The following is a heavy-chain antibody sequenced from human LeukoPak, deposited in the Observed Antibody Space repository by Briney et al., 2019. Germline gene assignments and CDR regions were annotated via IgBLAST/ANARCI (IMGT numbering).Heavy chain of an antibody. V-gene: IGHV4-34*01. CDR1: GGSFSGYY. D-gene: IGHD6-13*01. J-gene: IGHJ4*02. CDR3: ARGYSRDY. Sequence: NASETLSLTCAVYGGSFSGYYWSWIRQPPGKGLEWIGEINHSGSTNYNPSLKSRGTISVDTSKNQFSLKLSSVTAADTAVYYCARGYSRDYWGQGTLVTVSS. CDR2: INHSGST.